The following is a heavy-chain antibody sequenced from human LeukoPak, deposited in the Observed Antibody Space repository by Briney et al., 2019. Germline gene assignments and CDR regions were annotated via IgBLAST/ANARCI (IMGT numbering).Heavy chain of an antibody. CDR3: ARDYIVETGVVAFDI. CDR2: IYNSGNT. J-gene: IGHJ3*02. CDR1: CGSINTYY. V-gene: IGHV4-4*07. D-gene: IGHD5-12*01. Sequence: TSETLSLTCTVSCGSINTYYWNWIRQPAGKGLEWIGHIYNSGNTNYNPSLKGRGTISVDRSRNMFSLKLSSVTAADTAVYYCARDYIVETGVVAFDIWGQGTMVTVSS.